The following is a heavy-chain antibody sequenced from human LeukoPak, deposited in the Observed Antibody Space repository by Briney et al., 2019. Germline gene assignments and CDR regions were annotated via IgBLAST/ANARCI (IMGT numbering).Heavy chain of an antibody. V-gene: IGHV1-18*01. CDR3: AREPYYYGSGSYLAPDY. J-gene: IGHJ4*02. D-gene: IGHD3-10*01. CDR1: GYTFTSYG. Sequence: ASVKVSCKASGYTFTSYGISLVRQAPGQGLEWMGWISAYNGNANYAQKLQGRVTMTTDTSTSTAYMELRSLRSDDTAVYYCAREPYYYGSGSYLAPDYWGQGTLVTVSS. CDR2: ISAYNGNA.